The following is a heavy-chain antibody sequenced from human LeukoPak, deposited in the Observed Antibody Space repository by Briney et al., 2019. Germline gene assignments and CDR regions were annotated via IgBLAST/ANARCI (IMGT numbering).Heavy chain of an antibody. J-gene: IGHJ4*02. CDR2: IIPIFGTA. CDR1: GGTFSSYA. Sequence: SVKVSCKASGGTFSSYAISWVRQAPGQGLEWMGGIIPIFGTANYAQKFQGRVTITADESTSTAYMELSSLRSEDTAVYYCARVGVVRPFALWLGTGHRGYYFDYWGQGTLVTVSS. D-gene: IGHD6-19*01. V-gene: IGHV1-69*13. CDR3: ARVGVVRPFALWLGTGHRGYYFDY.